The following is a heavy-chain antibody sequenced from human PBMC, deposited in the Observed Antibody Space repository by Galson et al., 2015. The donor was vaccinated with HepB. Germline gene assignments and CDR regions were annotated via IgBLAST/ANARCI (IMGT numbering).Heavy chain of an antibody. Sequence: SVKVSCKASGFIFRNYGFSWVRQAPGQGLEWMGGIIPIFGTANYAQKFQGRVTITADESTSTAYMELSSLRSEDTAVYYCARDFVNCGGDCYFGFGYWGQGTLVTVSS. D-gene: IGHD2-21*01. CDR1: GFIFRNYG. CDR2: IIPIFGTA. CDR3: ARDFVNCGGDCYFGFGY. J-gene: IGHJ4*02. V-gene: IGHV1-69*13.